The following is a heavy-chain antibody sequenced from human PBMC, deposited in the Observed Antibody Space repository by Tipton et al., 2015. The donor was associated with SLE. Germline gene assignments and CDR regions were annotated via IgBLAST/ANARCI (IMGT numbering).Heavy chain of an antibody. J-gene: IGHJ4*02. V-gene: IGHV4-4*02. D-gene: IGHD6-19*01. CDR3: ARDREQFSK. CDR1: GVSISSDYW. Sequence: TLSLTCAVSGVSISSDYWWTWIRQAPGKGLEWLGDIFHTGFVTYNPSLKSRVTISLDTSKNQFSLRLSSVTAADTAVYYCARDREQFSKWGQGTLVTVSS. CDR2: IFHTGFV.